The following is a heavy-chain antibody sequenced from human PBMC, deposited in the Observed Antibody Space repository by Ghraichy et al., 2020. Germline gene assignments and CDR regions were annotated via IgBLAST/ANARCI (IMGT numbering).Heavy chain of an antibody. CDR1: GFTFSSYT. Sequence: GGSLRLSCVASGFTFSSYTMNWVRQAPGKGLEWVSYISSSGSTIYYADSVKGRFTISRDNAKNSLYLQMNSLRDEDTAVYFCAKEAVTGTFNWFDSWAQGTLATVSS. D-gene: IGHD6-19*01. CDR3: AKEAVTGTFNWFDS. V-gene: IGHV3-48*02. J-gene: IGHJ5*01. CDR2: ISSSGSTI.